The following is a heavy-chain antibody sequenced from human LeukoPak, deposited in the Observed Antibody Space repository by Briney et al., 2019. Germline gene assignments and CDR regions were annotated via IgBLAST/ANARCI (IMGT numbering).Heavy chain of an antibody. D-gene: IGHD3-3*02. CDR1: GYTFTSYG. CDR3: ARQFWSGYHDGGFVLPFDP. Sequence: GASVKVSCKASGYTFTSYGIIWVRQAPGQGLEWMGWISAYNGNTNCAQKLQGRVTMTTDTSTSTAYMELRSLRSDDTAVYYCARQFWSGYHDGGFVLPFDPWGQGTLVTVSS. V-gene: IGHV1-18*01. CDR2: ISAYNGNT. J-gene: IGHJ5*02.